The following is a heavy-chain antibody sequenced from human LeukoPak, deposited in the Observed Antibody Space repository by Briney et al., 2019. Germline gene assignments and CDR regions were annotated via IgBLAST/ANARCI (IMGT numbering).Heavy chain of an antibody. CDR2: IESDSST. V-gene: IGHV3-66*01. Sequence: GGSLRLSCAASGFMFNSYAMNWVRQTPGKGLEWVSVIESDSSTHYADSVKGRFTISRDNSKNTLYLQMNSLRAEDTAMYYCASPRTGLHYWGQGTLVTVSS. J-gene: IGHJ4*02. CDR1: GFMFNSYA. CDR3: ASPRTGLHY.